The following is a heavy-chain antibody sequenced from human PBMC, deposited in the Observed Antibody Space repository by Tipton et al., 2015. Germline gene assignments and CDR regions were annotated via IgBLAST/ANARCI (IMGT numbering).Heavy chain of an antibody. J-gene: IGHJ4*01. CDR2: IYYSGST. Sequence: TLSLTCTVSGGSISSGDYYWSWIRQPPGKGLEWIGYIYYSGSTYYNPSLKSRVSISLDASKNQFSLKLNSVTAADTAVYYCARDGGGAIPDYWGQGTLVTVSS. D-gene: IGHD1-26*01. CDR3: ARDGGGAIPDY. V-gene: IGHV4-30-4*01. CDR1: GGSISSGDYY.